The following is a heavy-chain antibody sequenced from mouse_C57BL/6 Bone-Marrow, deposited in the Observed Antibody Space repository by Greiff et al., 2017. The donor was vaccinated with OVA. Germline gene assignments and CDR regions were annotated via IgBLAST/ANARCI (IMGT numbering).Heavy chain of an antibody. D-gene: IGHD1-1*01. J-gene: IGHJ2*01. V-gene: IGHV1-64*01. CDR3: ARGLITTEFFDY. CDR1: GYTFTSYW. CDR2: IHPNSGST. Sequence: QVQLQQSGAELVKPGASVKLSCKASGYTFTSYWMHWVKQRPGQGLEWIGMIHPNSGSTNYNEKFKSKATLTVDKSSSTAYMQLSSLTSEDSAVYYCARGLITTEFFDYWGQGTTLTVSS.